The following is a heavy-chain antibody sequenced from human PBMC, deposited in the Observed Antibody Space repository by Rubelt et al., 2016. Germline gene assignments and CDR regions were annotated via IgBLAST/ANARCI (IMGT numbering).Heavy chain of an antibody. CDR1: GYTFTSYG. J-gene: IGHJ4*02. Sequence: QVQLVQSGAEVKKPGASVKVSCKASGYTFTSYGINWVRQAPGQGLEWMGWISAYNGNTNYVQELQGRVTKDTYNFPGTGYSAAEGLGIDDNGGDLCAGGVGGNGKIDYWGQGTLVTVSS. CDR3: AGGVGGNGKIDY. D-gene: IGHD3-16*01. CDR2: ISAYNGNT. V-gene: IGHV1-18*01.